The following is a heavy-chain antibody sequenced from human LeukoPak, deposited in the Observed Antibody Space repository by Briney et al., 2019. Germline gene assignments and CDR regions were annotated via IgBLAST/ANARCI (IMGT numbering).Heavy chain of an antibody. J-gene: IGHJ3*02. Sequence: GGSLRLSCAASGFTFSSYAMSWVRQAPGKGLEWVSVISGSDGRTYYADSVKGRFTISRDNSKNTLYLQMSSLRAEDTAVYYCAKDPRRRAFDIWGQGTMVTVSS. V-gene: IGHV3-23*01. CDR1: GFTFSSYA. CDR2: ISGSDGRT. CDR3: AKDPRRRAFDI.